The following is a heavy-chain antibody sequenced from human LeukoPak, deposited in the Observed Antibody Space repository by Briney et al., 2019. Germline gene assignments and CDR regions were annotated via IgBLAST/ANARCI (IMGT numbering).Heavy chain of an antibody. CDR3: ARDVRIAAAGTDFDY. CDR1: GYTFTNYY. J-gene: IGHJ4*02. Sequence: VASVNVSCKASGYTFTNYYMHWVRQAPGQGLEWMGIINPSGGSTSYAQKFQGRVTMTRDTSTSTVYMELSSLRSEDTAVYYCARDVRIAAAGTDFDYWGEGTLVTASS. CDR2: INPSGGST. V-gene: IGHV1-46*01. D-gene: IGHD6-13*01.